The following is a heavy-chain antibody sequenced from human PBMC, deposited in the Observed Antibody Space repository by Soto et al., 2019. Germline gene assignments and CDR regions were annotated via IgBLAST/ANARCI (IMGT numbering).Heavy chain of an antibody. CDR3: TRGDY. J-gene: IGHJ4*02. V-gene: IGHV4-31*03. CDR2: IYYSGST. CDR1: GDSMTTVGYY. Sequence: QVQLQESGPGLVKPSQTLSLTCTVSGDSMTTVGYYWTWIRQHPGQGLEWIGFIYYSGSTYYSSSLKGRVAISADTSTNQFSLKLNSVTAADTAVYYCTRGDYWGQGTLVTVSS.